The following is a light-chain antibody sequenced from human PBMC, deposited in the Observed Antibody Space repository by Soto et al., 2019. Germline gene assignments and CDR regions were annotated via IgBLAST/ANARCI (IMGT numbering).Light chain of an antibody. J-gene: IGLJ1*01. V-gene: IGLV2-14*03. CDR2: DVS. CDR3: SSYTTSNTRQIV. CDR1: NNDIVVFNY. Sequence: QSALTQPASVSGSPGRSITISFTGPNNDIVVFNYVSWYQHHPGKAPKLMIYDVSNRPSVVSNRFSGSKSGNTASLTISGLQPEDEADYYCSSYTTSNTRQIVFGTGTKVTVL.